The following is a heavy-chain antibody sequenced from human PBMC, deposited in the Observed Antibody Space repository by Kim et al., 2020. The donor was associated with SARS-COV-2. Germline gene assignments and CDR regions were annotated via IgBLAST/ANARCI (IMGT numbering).Heavy chain of an antibody. CDR3: ARSGSYRYTHLDY. V-gene: IGHV3-23*01. D-gene: IGHD3-16*02. Sequence: YADPVQGRFTISRDNSKNTRYLQMNSLRAEDTAVYYCARSGSYRYTHLDYWGQGTLVTVSS. J-gene: IGHJ4*02.